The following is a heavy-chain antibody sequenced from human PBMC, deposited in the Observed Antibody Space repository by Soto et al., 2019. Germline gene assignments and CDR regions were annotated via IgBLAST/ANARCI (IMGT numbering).Heavy chain of an antibody. Sequence: GASVKVSCKVSGYTLTELSMHWVRQAPGKGLEWMGGFDPEDGETIYAQKFRGRVTMTEDTSTDTAYMELSSLRSDDTAVYYCARYEVTGYYFLPFDYWGQGTLVTVSS. V-gene: IGHV1-24*01. CDR2: FDPEDGET. CDR3: ARYEVTGYYFLPFDY. CDR1: GYTLTELS. D-gene: IGHD3-9*01. J-gene: IGHJ4*02.